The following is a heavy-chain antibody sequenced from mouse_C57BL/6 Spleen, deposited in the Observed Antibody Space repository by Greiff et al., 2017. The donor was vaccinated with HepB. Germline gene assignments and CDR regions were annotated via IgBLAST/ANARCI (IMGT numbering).Heavy chain of an antibody. CDR2: IYPGSGST. V-gene: IGHV1-55*01. Sequence: VQLQQPGAELVKPGASVKMSCKASGYTFTSYWITWVKQRPGQGLEWIGDIYPGSGSTNYNEKFKSKATLTVDTSSSTAYMQLSSLTPEDSAVYYCARKGGWLPYYFDYWGQGTTLTVSS. J-gene: IGHJ2*01. D-gene: IGHD2-3*01. CDR1: GYTFTSYW. CDR3: ARKGGWLPYYFDY.